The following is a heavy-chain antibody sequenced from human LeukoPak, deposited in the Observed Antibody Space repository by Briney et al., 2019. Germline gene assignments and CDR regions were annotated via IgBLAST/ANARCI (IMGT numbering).Heavy chain of an antibody. Sequence: SETLSLTCTVSGGSISSGDYYWGWIRQPPGKGLEWIGSIYYSGSTYYNPSLKSRVTISVDTSKNQFSLKLSSVTAADTAVYYCARSDNWNYSFWFDPWGQGTLVTVSS. CDR2: IYYSGST. CDR1: GGSISSGDYY. J-gene: IGHJ5*02. D-gene: IGHD1-7*01. CDR3: ARSDNWNYSFWFDP. V-gene: IGHV4-39*01.